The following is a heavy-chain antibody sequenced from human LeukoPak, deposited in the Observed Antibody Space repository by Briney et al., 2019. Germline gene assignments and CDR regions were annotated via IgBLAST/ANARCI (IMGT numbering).Heavy chain of an antibody. Sequence: AGGSLRLSCAASGFTFSTYAMSWVRQAPGKGLEWVSAISGSGGSTYYADSVKGRFMISRDNSKNTLYLQMISLRAEDTAVYYCAKCSSSSCCNPNDSWGQGTLVTVSS. CDR2: ISGSGGST. J-gene: IGHJ5*02. CDR3: AKCSSSSCCNPNDS. CDR1: GFTFSTYA. V-gene: IGHV3-23*01. D-gene: IGHD2-2*01.